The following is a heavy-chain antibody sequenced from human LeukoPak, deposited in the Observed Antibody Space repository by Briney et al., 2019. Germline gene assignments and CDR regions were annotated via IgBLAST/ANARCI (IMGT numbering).Heavy chain of an antibody. D-gene: IGHD2-2*01. CDR1: GYTFTSYG. V-gene: IGHV1-18*04. CDR3: ARGGLYCSSTSCYGIEY. Sequence: ASVKVSCKAAGYTFTSYGISWVRQAPGQGLEWMGWISAYNGNTNYTQKLQGRVTMTTDTSTSTVYMELRSLRSDDTAVYYCARGGLYCSSTSCYGIEYWGQGTLVTVSS. J-gene: IGHJ4*02. CDR2: ISAYNGNT.